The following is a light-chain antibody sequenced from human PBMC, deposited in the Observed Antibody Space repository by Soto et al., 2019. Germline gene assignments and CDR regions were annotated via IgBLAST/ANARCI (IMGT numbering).Light chain of an antibody. CDR3: QKYNSAPLT. J-gene: IGKJ4*01. V-gene: IGKV3D-15*01. Sequence: EIVMTQSPATLSVSPGDGATLSCRASQSVDSNLAWYQQKPGQTPRLLMYGASTRPTGIPARFSGSGSGTDFTLTISSLQPEDVAAYYCQKYNSAPLTFGGGTKVDIK. CDR2: GAS. CDR1: QSVDSN.